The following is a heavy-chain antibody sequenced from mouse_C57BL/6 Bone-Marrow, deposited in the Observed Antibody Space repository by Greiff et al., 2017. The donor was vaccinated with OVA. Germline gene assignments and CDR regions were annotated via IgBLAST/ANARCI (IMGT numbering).Heavy chain of an antibody. V-gene: IGHV5-9*01. CDR3: ARWDYGSSFDV. CDR2: ISGGGGNT. D-gene: IGHD1-1*01. CDR1: GFTFSSYT. Sequence: EVKVVESGGGLVKPGGSLKLSCAASGFTFSSYTMSWVRQTPEKRLEWVATISGGGGNTYYPDSVKGRFTISRDNAKNTLYLQMSSLRSEDTALYYCARWDYGSSFDVWGTGTTVTVSS. J-gene: IGHJ1*03.